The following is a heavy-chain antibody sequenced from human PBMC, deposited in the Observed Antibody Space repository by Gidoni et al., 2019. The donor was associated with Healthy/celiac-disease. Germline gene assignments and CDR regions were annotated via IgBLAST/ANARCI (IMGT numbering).Heavy chain of an antibody. V-gene: IGHV4-39*01. CDR1: GGSISSSSYY. J-gene: IGHJ2*01. D-gene: IGHD3-22*01. CDR2: IYYSGST. Sequence: QLQLQESGPGLVKPSETLSLTCTVSGGSISSSSYYWGWIRQPPGKGLEWIGSIYYSGSTYYNPSLKSRVTISVDTSKNQFSLKLSSVTAADTAVYYCARHTLYYYDRGYFDLWGRGTLVTVSS. CDR3: ARHTLYYYDRGYFDL.